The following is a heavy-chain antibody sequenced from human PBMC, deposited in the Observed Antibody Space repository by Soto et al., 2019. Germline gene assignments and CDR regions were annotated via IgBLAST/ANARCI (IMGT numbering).Heavy chain of an antibody. CDR1: VDSINTYY. CDR2: IDTSGNT. CDR3: ARYSNNWFQTEGMDV. V-gene: IGHV4-4*07. D-gene: IGHD6-13*01. Sequence: PSGSLAITCAVSVDSINTYYWSWIRQHAGKGLEWIGRIDTSGNTNYNPSLKSRVTMSVDTSKKQFSLKLTSVTAADTAVYYCARYSNNWFQTEGMDVWGQGTTVTVSS. J-gene: IGHJ6*02.